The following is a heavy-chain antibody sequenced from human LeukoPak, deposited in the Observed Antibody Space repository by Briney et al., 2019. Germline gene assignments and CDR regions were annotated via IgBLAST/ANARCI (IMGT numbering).Heavy chain of an antibody. Sequence: SVKVSCKASGGTFSSYAISWVRQAPGQGLEWMGGIIPIFGTANYAQKFQGRVTITADESTSTAYMELSSLRSEDTAVYYCANIADCSSTSCYGDAFDYWGQGTLVTVSS. CDR3: ANIADCSSTSCYGDAFDY. CDR2: IIPIFGTA. V-gene: IGHV1-69*13. D-gene: IGHD2-2*01. CDR1: GGTFSSYA. J-gene: IGHJ4*02.